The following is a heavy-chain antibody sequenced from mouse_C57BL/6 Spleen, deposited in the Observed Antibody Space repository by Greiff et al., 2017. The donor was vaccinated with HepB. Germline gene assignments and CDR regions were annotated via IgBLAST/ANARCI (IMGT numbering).Heavy chain of an antibody. Sequence: EVQLQQSGPELVKPGASVKISCKASGYSFTGYYMNWVKQSPEKSLEWIGEINPSTGGTTYNQKFKAKATLTVDKSSSTAYMQLKSLTSEDSAVYYCARKDDVYYEGYAIDYWGQGTSVTVSS. CDR1: GYSFTGYY. D-gene: IGHD2-3*01. V-gene: IGHV1-42*01. CDR3: ARKDDVYYEGYAIDY. J-gene: IGHJ4*01. CDR2: INPSTGGT.